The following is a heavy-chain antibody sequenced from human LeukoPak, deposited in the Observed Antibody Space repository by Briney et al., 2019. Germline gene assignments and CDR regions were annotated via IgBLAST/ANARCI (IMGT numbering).Heavy chain of an antibody. V-gene: IGHV4-39*01. Sequence: SETLSLTCTVSGGSISSSSYYWGWIRQPPGKGLEWIGSIYYSGSTYYNPSLKSRVTISVDTSKNQFSLKLSSVTAADTAVYYCARAYYDYVWGSYRYAQLDYWGQGTLVTVSS. CDR3: ARAYYDYVWGSYRYAQLDY. CDR1: GGSISSSSYY. CDR2: IYYSGST. J-gene: IGHJ4*02. D-gene: IGHD3-16*02.